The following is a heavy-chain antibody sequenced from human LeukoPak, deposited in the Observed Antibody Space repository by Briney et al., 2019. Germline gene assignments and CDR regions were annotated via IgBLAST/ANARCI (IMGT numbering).Heavy chain of an antibody. CDR2: IKQDGSEK. J-gene: IGHJ4*02. V-gene: IGHV3-7*01. D-gene: IGHD3-22*01. CDR3: ARAQYDSSGYVVDYFDY. Sequence: GGSLRLSCAASGFTFSSYWMSWVRQAPGKGLEGVANIKQDGSEKYYVDSVKGRFTISRDNAKNSLYLQMNSLRAEDTAVYYCARAQYDSSGYVVDYFDYWGQGTLVTVSS. CDR1: GFTFSSYW.